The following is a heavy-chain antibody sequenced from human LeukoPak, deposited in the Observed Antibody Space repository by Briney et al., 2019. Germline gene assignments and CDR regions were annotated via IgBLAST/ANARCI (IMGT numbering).Heavy chain of an antibody. CDR1: GPIFNTFA. Sequence: GESLRLSCSGSGPIFNTFAIHWARRATGEGVQYVSAISADWGTTFDADSVKGRVAISRDNSKNSLYHQMSRLRHEDTGVYYCRVAAANYSEQYNEDVWGQGTTVTVSS. J-gene: IGHJ6*02. V-gene: IGHV3-64D*09. D-gene: IGHD6-13*01. CDR2: ISADWGTT. CDR3: RVAAANYSEQYNEDV.